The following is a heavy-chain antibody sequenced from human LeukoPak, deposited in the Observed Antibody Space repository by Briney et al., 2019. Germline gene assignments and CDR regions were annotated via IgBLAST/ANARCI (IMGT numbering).Heavy chain of an antibody. CDR1: GFTFSSYG. CDR3: AKDGEHVLRYFDSGGSAFDI. J-gene: IGHJ3*02. Sequence: PGGSLRLSCAASGFTFSSYGMHWVRQAPGKGLEWVAVISYDGSNKYYADSVKGRFTISRDNSKNTLYLQMNSLRAEDTAVYYCAKDGEHVLRYFDSGGSAFDIWGQGTMVTVSS. CDR2: ISYDGSNK. D-gene: IGHD3-9*01. V-gene: IGHV3-30*18.